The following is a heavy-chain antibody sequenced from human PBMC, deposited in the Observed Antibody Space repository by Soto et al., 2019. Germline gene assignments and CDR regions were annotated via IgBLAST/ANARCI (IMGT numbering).Heavy chain of an antibody. D-gene: IGHD3-3*01. CDR2: IFSNDEK. J-gene: IGHJ6*03. V-gene: IGHV2-26*01. CDR3: ARISYDFWSGSPNYYYYSYMDV. CDR1: GFSLINAKMG. Sequence: QVTLKESGPVLVKPTETLTLTCTVSGFSLINAKMGVSWIRQPPGKALEWLAHIFSNDEKSYSTSLKSRLTISKDTSKSQVVLTMTNMDPVDTAAYYCARISYDFWSGSPNYYYYSYMDVGGKGTTVTVSS.